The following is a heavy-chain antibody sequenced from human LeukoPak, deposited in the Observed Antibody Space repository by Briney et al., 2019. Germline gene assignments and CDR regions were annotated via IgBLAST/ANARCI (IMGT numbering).Heavy chain of an antibody. Sequence: PGGSLRLSCAASGFTFSSYSMNWVRQAPGKGLEWVSSISSSSSYIYYADSVKGRFTISRDNAKNSLYLQMNSLRAEDTAVYYCAREWSGTLWFGELLWGRGQGTLVTVSS. J-gene: IGHJ4*02. CDR2: ISSSSSYI. CDR1: GFTFSSYS. CDR3: AREWSGTLWFGELLWG. D-gene: IGHD3-10*01. V-gene: IGHV3-21*01.